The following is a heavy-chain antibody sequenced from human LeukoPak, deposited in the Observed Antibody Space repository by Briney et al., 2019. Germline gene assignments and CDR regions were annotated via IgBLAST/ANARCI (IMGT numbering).Heavy chain of an antibody. CDR2: ISGSGGTT. Sequence: GGSLRLSCAASGFTFSSYAMSWVRQAPGKGLEWVSGISGSGGTTYYADSVKGRFTISRDNSKNTLYLQMNSLRAEDTAVYYCARAITISLDYWGQGTLVTVSS. CDR3: ARAITISLDY. J-gene: IGHJ4*02. V-gene: IGHV3-23*01. D-gene: IGHD3-3*01. CDR1: GFTFSSYA.